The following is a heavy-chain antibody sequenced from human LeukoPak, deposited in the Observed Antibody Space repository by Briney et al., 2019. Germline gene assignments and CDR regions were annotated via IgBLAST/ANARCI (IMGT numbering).Heavy chain of an antibody. J-gene: IGHJ3*02. CDR2: IYTSGST. CDR1: GAPISIGSSY. V-gene: IGHV4-61*02. CDR3: AREPRGEYSGYPRRAFDI. Sequence: SQTLSLTCTVSGAPISIGSSYWSWTRHPPGGGLEWIGRIYTSGSTNYNPCLKSRVTISVDTSKNQFSLKLSSVTAADTTVYYCAREPRGEYSGYPRRAFDIWGQGTMVTVSS. D-gene: IGHD5-12*01.